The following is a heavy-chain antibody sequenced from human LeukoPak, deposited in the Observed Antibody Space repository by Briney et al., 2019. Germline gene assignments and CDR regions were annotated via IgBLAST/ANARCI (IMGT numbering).Heavy chain of an antibody. CDR1: GDSVSSNSAA. J-gene: IGHJ4*02. Sequence: SQTLSLTCAISGDSVSSNSAAWNWIRQSPSRGLEWLGRIYYRSKWYNDYAVSVKSRITINPDTSKNQFSLQLNSVTPEDTAVYYCARCAWATQLYHFDYWGQGTLVTVSS. CDR3: ARCAWATQLYHFDY. V-gene: IGHV6-1*01. D-gene: IGHD2-15*01. CDR2: IYYRSKWYN.